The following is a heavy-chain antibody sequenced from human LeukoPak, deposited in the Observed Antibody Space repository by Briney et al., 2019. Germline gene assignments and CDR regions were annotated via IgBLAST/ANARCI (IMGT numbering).Heavy chain of an antibody. V-gene: IGHV3-7*04. D-gene: IGHD6-19*01. CDR2: IKQDGSEK. CDR1: GFTFSSYS. Sequence: GGSLRLSCAASGFTFSSYSMNWVRQAPGKGLEWVANIKQDGSEKYYVDSVKGRFTISRDNAKNSLYLQMNSLRAEDTAVYYCARAIAVAGSYYYYMDVWGKGTTVTVSS. J-gene: IGHJ6*03. CDR3: ARAIAVAGSYYYYMDV.